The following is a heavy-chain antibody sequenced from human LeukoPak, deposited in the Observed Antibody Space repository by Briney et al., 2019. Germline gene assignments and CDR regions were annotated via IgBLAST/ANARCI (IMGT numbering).Heavy chain of an antibody. D-gene: IGHD3-16*02. J-gene: IGHJ5*02. V-gene: IGHV3-74*01. Sequence: GSLRLSCAASGFTFSSYWMHWVRQAPGKGLVWVSRINSDGSSTSYADSVKGRFTISRDNAKNTLYLQMNSLRAEDTAVYYCALYVWGSYRAFDPWGQGTLVTVSS. CDR1: GFTFSSYW. CDR2: INSDGSST. CDR3: ALYVWGSYRAFDP.